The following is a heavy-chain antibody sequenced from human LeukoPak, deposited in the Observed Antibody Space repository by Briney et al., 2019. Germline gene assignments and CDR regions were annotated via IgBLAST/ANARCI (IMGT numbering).Heavy chain of an antibody. V-gene: IGHV3-48*01. D-gene: IGHD3-3*01. CDR3: ARDTGRYDFWSGYHY. CDR2: ISSSNSAI. CDR1: GFTFSSYS. Sequence: PGGSLRLSCAASGFTFSSYSMNWVRQAPGKGLEWVSYISSSNSAIYYADSVKGRFTISRDNAKNSLYLQMNSLRAEDTAVYYCARDTGRYDFWSGYHYWGQGTLVTVSS. J-gene: IGHJ4*02.